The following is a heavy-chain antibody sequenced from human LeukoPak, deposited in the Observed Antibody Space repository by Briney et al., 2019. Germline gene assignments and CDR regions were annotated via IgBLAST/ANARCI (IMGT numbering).Heavy chain of an antibody. J-gene: IGHJ5*02. CDR3: ARGGGYSSGSGRGFDP. CDR1: GFTFNNYG. V-gene: IGHV3-72*01. D-gene: IGHD6-19*01. Sequence: SGGSLRLSCAASGFTFNNYGMTWVRQAPGKGLEWVGRTRNKANSYTTEYAASVKGRFTISRDDSKNSLYLQMNSLKTEDTAVYYCARGGGYSSGSGRGFDPWGQGTLVTVSS. CDR2: TRNKANSYTT.